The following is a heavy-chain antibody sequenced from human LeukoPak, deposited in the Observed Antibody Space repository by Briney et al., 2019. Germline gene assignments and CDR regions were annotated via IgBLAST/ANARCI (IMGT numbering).Heavy chain of an antibody. CDR3: TTGTWIQLWLADY. Sequence: GGSLRLSSAASGFTFSNVCMSWVRQAPGKGLEWVGHIKGKAEGGTTDYAAPVQGRFTISRDDSKNTQYLQMNSLKTEDTAVYYCTTGTWIQLWLADYWGQGTLVTVSS. CDR1: GFTFSNVC. D-gene: IGHD5-18*01. J-gene: IGHJ4*02. V-gene: IGHV3-15*01. CDR2: IKGKAEGGTT.